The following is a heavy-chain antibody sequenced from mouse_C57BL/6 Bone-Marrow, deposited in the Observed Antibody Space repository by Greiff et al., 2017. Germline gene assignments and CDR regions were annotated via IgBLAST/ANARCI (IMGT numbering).Heavy chain of an antibody. Sequence: QVQLQQPGAELVKPGASVKLSCKASGYTFTNYWMHWVKQRPGPGLEWIGMMHPNGGSPDYNEKFKSEATLSVDQSSRTAYMELSSLTSEDSAVYYWARSYDYDDYTMDYWGQGTSVTVSS. V-gene: IGHV1-64*01. CDR3: ARSYDYDDYTMDY. CDR1: GYTFTNYW. J-gene: IGHJ4*01. CDR2: MHPNGGSP. D-gene: IGHD2-4*01.